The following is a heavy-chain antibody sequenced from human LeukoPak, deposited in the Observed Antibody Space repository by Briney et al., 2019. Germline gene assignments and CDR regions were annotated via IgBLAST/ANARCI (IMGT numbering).Heavy chain of an antibody. CDR1: GYTFTGYY. D-gene: IGHD3-10*01. J-gene: IGHJ4*02. Sequence: GASVKVSCKASGYTFTGYYIHWVRQAPGQGLEWMGWINSNSGGTSYAQKFQGRVTMTRDTSVSTAYMELSRLRSDDTAVYYCARDQRDSGSYYNDKNHSWGQGTLVTVSS. CDR2: INSNSGGT. V-gene: IGHV1-2*02. CDR3: ARDQRDSGSYYNDKNHS.